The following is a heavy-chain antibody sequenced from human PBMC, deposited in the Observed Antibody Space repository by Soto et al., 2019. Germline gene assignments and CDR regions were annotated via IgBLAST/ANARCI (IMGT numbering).Heavy chain of an antibody. D-gene: IGHD3-10*01. CDR3: ARFSRGDSYYGMDV. CDR2: IHSSGST. J-gene: IGHJ6*02. Sequence: QVQLQESGPGLVKPSETLSLTCTVSGDSISNYYWTWIRQPPGKGLEWIGYIHSSGSTNYTPSFKRRVTVSVDTSKNEFSLRLRSVPAADTAVYYCARFSRGDSYYGMDVWGQGSTVTVSS. V-gene: IGHV4-59*01. CDR1: GDSISNYY.